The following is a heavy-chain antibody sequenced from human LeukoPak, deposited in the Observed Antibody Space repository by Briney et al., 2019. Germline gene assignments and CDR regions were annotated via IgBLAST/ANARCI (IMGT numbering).Heavy chain of an antibody. Sequence: GGSLRLSCAASGFSFSIYSMNWVRQAPGKWLEWVSSVSSSSTSIYYADSLKGRFTISRDNAKNSLFLQVNSLRDEDTAVYYCARGPPCSSTSCYVTGAFDFWGQGTMVTVSS. J-gene: IGHJ3*01. CDR1: GFSFSIYS. D-gene: IGHD2-2*01. V-gene: IGHV3-21*01. CDR3: ARGPPCSSTSCYVTGAFDF. CDR2: VSSSSTSI.